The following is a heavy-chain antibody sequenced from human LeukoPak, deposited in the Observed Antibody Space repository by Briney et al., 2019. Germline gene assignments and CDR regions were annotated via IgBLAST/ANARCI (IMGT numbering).Heavy chain of an antibody. CDR3: AREGSIVARTDY. CDR2: ISYDGNRE. CDR1: GFTFDNYA. J-gene: IGHJ4*02. V-gene: IGHV3-30*14. Sequence: GGSLRLSCTASGFTFDNYAMHWVRQAPGKRLEWVAVISYDGNREYYPDSVKGRFTISRDNSKNTLYLQMKGLKTEDTGVYYCAREGSIVARTDYWGQGALVIVSS. D-gene: IGHD2-15*01.